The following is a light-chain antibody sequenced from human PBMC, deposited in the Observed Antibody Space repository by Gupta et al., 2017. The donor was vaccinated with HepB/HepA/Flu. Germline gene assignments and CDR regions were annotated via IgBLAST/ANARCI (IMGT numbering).Light chain of an antibody. CDR3: QVWDNGSDDVL. Sequence: YVLPQPPSVSVAPGATAIITSGENNIGSKSILWYRQEPGQAPVLVVYDDSARPSGIPERFAGSNSGNTATLTISRVEPGDEADYYCQVWDNGSDDVLFGGGTKLTVL. CDR2: DDS. J-gene: IGLJ2*01. CDR1: NIGSKS. V-gene: IGLV3-21*02.